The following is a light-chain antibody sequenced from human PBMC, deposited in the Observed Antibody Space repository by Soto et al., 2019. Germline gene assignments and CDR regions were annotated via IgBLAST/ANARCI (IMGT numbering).Light chain of an antibody. Sequence: ETVLTQSPGTLSLSPGERATLSCRASQTVSSNYLAWYQQKPGQAPRLLIYSASSRATGIPDRFSGSGSGTDFTLTISRLEPEDSVVYYCQQYGSSYIFGQGTKLEIK. CDR2: SAS. V-gene: IGKV3-20*01. CDR3: QQYGSSYI. J-gene: IGKJ2*01. CDR1: QTVSSNY.